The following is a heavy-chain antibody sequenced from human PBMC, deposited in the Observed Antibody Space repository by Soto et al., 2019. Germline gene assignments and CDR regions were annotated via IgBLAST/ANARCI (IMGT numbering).Heavy chain of an antibody. J-gene: IGHJ4*02. CDR2: INPSAGST. CDR1: GYTFTSYY. V-gene: IGHV1-46*01. D-gene: IGHD1-1*01. Sequence: ASVKVSCKASGYTFTSYYIHWVRQAPGQGLEWMGIINPSAGSTRYAQQFQGRVTMTRDTSTSTVYMELRSLRSEDTAVYYCARAVFYWNDPTPFDYWGQGTLVTVSS. CDR3: ARAVFYWNDPTPFDY.